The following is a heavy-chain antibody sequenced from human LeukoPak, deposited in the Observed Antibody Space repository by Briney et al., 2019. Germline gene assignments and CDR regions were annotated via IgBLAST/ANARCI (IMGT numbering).Heavy chain of an antibody. V-gene: IGHV3-23*01. D-gene: IGHD3-10*01. CDR3: ATDYGSGSYYNPYYMDV. J-gene: IGHJ6*03. CDR2: ISGSGGST. Sequence: GGSLRLSCAASGFTFSSYAMSWVRQAPGKGLEWVSAISGSGGSTYYADSVKGRFTISRDNSKNTLYLQMNSLRAEDTAVYYCATDYGSGSYYNPYYMDVWGKGTTVTISS. CDR1: GFTFSSYA.